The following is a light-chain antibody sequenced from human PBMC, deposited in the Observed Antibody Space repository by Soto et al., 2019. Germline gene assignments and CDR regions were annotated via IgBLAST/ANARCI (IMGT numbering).Light chain of an antibody. CDR3: CSYAGGTYV. CDR1: SSDVGSYNF. Sequence: QSVLTQPASVSGSPGQSITISCTGTSSDVGSYNFVSWYQQHPGKVPKLIIYEGSKWPSGLSNRFSGSKSGNTASLTISGLQAEDEADYYCCSYAGGTYVFGTGTKVTVL. CDR2: EGS. V-gene: IGLV2-23*01. J-gene: IGLJ1*01.